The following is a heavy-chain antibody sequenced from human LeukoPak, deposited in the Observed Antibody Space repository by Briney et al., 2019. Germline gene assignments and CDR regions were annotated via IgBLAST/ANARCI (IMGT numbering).Heavy chain of an antibody. V-gene: IGHV3-30*03. Sequence: PGGSLRLSCAASGFTFSSYGMHWVRQAPGKGLEWVAVISYDGSNKYYADSVKGRFTISRDNSKNTLYLQLNSLSAEDTAVYYCSYAGYSETYYYYYGMDVWGQGTTVTVS. CDR1: GFTFSSYG. CDR3: SYAGYSETYYYYYGMDV. J-gene: IGHJ6*02. D-gene: IGHD6-13*01. CDR2: ISYDGSNK.